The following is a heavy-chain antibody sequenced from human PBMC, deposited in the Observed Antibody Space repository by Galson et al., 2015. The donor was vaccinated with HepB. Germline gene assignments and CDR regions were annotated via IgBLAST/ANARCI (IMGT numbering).Heavy chain of an antibody. V-gene: IGHV1-18*01. D-gene: IGHD1-20*01. CDR2: ICDDGGKT. J-gene: IGHJ4*02. Sequence: SLRVSCTASGFSFTSSAMSWVRQAPGQGLEWMGGICDDGGKTYYAESVHGRVTMSGDTSTNTAYMEMRSLRSDDAAVYFCARDREDNWNEHGYRGQGTL. CDR3: ARDREDNWNEHGY. CDR1: GFSFTSSA.